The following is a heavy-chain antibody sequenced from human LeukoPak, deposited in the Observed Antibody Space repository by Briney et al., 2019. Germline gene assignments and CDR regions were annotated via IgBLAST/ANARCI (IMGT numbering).Heavy chain of an antibody. CDR2: ISYDGTNK. D-gene: IGHD6-6*01. V-gene: IGHV3-30*03. Sequence: GGSLRLSCAASGFTFSNYRMHWVRQAPGKGLEWVAIISYDGTNKYYADSVKGRFTISRDSSKNTLYLQMNSLRPEDTAVYYCARAHLSSASTDYMTVWGKGTTVTVSS. CDR3: ARAHLSSASTDYMTV. CDR1: GFTFSNYR. J-gene: IGHJ6*03.